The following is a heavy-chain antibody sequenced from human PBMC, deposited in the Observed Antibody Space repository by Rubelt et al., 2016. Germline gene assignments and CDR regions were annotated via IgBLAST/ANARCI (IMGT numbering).Heavy chain of an antibody. CDR3: AKDLGASNYFDY. CDR2: IRYDGTNK. J-gene: IGHJ4*02. V-gene: IGHV3-30*02. Sequence: FSDYGMHWVRQAPGKGLEWVAFIRYDGTNKYYADSVTGRFTISRDTPKNTLYLQMNSLRAEDMAVYYCAKDLGASNYFDYWGQGTQVTVSS. CDR1: FSDYG. D-gene: IGHD1-26*01.